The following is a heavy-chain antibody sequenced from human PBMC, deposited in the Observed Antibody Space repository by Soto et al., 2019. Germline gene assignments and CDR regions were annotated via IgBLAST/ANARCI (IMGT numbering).Heavy chain of an antibody. CDR3: ARGHYGSGNDY. V-gene: IGHV4-31*03. Sequence: SETLSLTCTVSGGSINSGVYYWSWIRQHPGKGLEWIGYIYYSESTYSNPPLKSRVTISVDTSKNQFSLKLSSVTAADTAVYYCARGHYGSGNDYWGQGTLVTVSS. CDR2: IYYSEST. D-gene: IGHD3-10*01. J-gene: IGHJ4*02. CDR1: GGSINSGVYY.